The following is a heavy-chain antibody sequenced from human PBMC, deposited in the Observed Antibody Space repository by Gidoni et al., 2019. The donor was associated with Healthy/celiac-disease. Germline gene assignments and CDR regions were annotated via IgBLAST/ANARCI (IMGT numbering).Heavy chain of an antibody. J-gene: IGHJ5*02. V-gene: IGHV4-30-2*01. CDR2: IYHSGSN. D-gene: IGHD3-9*01. CDR1: GGSISSGGYS. CDR3: ARDLRYNWLDP. Sequence: HLQLQESGSGLVTPSQTLSLTCAFSGGSISSGGYSWSWIRQPPGKGLEWIGYIYHSGSNYYNTSLKSRVTIAVDRSKNQFSLKLSSVTAADTAVYYCARDLRYNWLDPWGQGTLVTVSS.